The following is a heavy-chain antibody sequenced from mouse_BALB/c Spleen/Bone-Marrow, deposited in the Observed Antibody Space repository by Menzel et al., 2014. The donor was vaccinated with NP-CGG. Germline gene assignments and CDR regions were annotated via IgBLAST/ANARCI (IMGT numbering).Heavy chain of an antibody. CDR2: IYPGDGDT. V-gene: IGHV1-82*01. J-gene: IGHJ4*01. CDR1: GYAFSSSW. D-gene: IGHD2-4*01. Sequence: GPELVKPGASVKISCKASGYAFSSSWMNWVKQRPGQGLEWIGRIYPGDGDTNYNGKFKGKATLTADKSSSTAYMQLSSLTSVDSAVYFCASMIRSLYAGCWGQGTSVTVSS. CDR3: ASMIRSLYAGC.